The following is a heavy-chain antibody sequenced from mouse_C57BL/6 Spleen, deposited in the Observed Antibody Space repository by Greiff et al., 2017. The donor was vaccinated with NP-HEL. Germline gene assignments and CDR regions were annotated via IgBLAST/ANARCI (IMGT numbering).Heavy chain of an antibody. CDR2: IWRGGST. CDR1: GFSLTSYG. Sequence: QVQLQQSGPGLVQPSQSLSITCTVSGFSLTSYGVHWVRQSPGKGLEWLGVIWRGGSTDYNAAFMSRLSITKDNSKSQVFFKMNSLQADDTAIYYCAKEGLGLRRGMVDYWGQGTSVTVSS. D-gene: IGHD2-2*01. J-gene: IGHJ4*01. CDR3: AKEGLGLRRGMVDY. V-gene: IGHV2-5*01.